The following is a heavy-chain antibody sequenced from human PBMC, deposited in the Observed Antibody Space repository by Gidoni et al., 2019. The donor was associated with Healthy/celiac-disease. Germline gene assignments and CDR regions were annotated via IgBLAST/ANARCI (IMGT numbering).Heavy chain of an antibody. CDR2: INHSGST. D-gene: IGHD4-17*01. CDR3: ARGWGSDDYGDYEEDNWFDP. V-gene: IGHV4-34*01. J-gene: IGHJ5*02. CDR1: GGSFSGYY. Sequence: QVQLQQWGAGLLKPSETLSLTCAVYGGSFSGYYWSWIRQPPGKGLEWIGEINHSGSTNYNPSLKSRVTISVDTSKNQFSLKLSSVTAADTAVYYCARGWGSDDYGDYEEDNWFDPWGQGTLVTVSS.